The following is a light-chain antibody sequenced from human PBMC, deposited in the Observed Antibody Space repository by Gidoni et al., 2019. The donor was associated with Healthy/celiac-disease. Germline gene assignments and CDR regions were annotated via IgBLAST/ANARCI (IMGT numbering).Light chain of an antibody. J-gene: IGKJ2*04. CDR3: QQRSNWPGS. CDR1: QSVSSY. V-gene: IGKV3-11*01. CDR2: DAS. Sequence: IVLTQSPATLSLSPGERATLSCRASQSVSSYLAWYQQKPGQAPRLLIYDASNRATGIPARFSGSGSGTDFTLTISSLEPEDFGVYYCQQRSNWPGSFXQXTKLEIK.